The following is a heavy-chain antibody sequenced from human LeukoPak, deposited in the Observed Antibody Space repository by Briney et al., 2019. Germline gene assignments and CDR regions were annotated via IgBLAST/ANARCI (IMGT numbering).Heavy chain of an antibody. CDR1: GYSFTCYW. Sequence: KPGEAQKISYNCSGYSFTCYWIGLVRQMPRKGLEWMGIIYPGDSDTRYNPSFQSHVTSSANKSTSTASLQWSSLNASATAFYYGARRICRGGSCYYFDYWSQRTLVTVP. CDR3: ARRICRGGSCYYFDY. CDR2: IYPGDSDT. J-gene: IGHJ4*01. V-gene: IGHV5-51*01. D-gene: IGHD2-15*01.